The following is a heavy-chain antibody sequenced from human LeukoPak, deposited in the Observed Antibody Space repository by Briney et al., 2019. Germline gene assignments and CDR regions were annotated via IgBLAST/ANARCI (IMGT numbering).Heavy chain of an antibody. CDR1: GGSFSGYY. V-gene: IGHV4-34*11. CDR3: VRHATTYFFLDY. Sequence: SETLSLTCAVYGGSFSGYYWSWIRQPPGKGLEWIGYIYYTGSTNHNPSLKSRVTISVETSDNKSSQKLNSVTAAETAVYFCVRHATTYFFLDYWGQGTLVTVSS. CDR2: IYYTGST. D-gene: IGHD4-17*01. J-gene: IGHJ4*02.